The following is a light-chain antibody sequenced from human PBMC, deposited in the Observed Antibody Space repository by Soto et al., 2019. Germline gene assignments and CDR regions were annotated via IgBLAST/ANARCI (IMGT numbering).Light chain of an antibody. CDR1: QSVSSSS. CDR2: GAS. J-gene: IGKJ4*01. V-gene: IGKV3-20*01. CDR3: QQYGRSPLT. Sequence: IVFTHSPGPLSLSPGERATLSCRASQSVSSSSLAWFQQKPGQAPRLLIYGASSRATGIPDRFSGSGSGTDFTLTISRLEPEDFAVYHCQQYGRSPLTFGGGTKVDIK.